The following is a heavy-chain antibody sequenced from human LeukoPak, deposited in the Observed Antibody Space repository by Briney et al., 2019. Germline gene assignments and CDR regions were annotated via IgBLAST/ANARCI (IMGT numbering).Heavy chain of an antibody. CDR3: ARGGRGSSWFDN. CDR2: IGTAGDT. CDR1: GSTFSSYS. Sequence: GGSLRLSCAASGSTFSSYSMNWVRQAAGEGLEWVSAIGTAGDTYYPGSVKGRFTISRENAKNSLYLQMNSLRAGDTAVYYCARGGRGSSWFDNWGQGTLVTVSS. D-gene: IGHD6-13*01. V-gene: IGHV3-13*01. J-gene: IGHJ4*02.